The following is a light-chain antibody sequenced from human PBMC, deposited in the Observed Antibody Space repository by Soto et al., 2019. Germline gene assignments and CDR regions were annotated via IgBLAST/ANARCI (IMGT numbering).Light chain of an antibody. Sequence: DIQMTQSPSSLSASVVDRVTITCQASQDISNYLNWYQQKPGKAPTLLIYDASNLETGVPSRFSGSGSGIDFTFPISSLQPEDIATYYWQQYDNLRFTFGPGTKVDIK. CDR2: DAS. CDR1: QDISNY. V-gene: IGKV1-33*01. J-gene: IGKJ3*01. CDR3: QQYDNLRFT.